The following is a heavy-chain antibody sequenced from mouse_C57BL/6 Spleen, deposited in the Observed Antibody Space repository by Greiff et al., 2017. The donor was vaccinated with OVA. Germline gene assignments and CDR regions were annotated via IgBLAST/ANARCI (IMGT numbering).Heavy chain of an antibody. CDR3: ANSSSTVVGAMDY. V-gene: IGHV7-3*01. J-gene: IGHJ4*01. CDR1: GFTFTDYY. D-gene: IGHD1-1*01. Sequence: EVQLVESGGGLVQPGGSLSLSCAASGFTFTDYYMSWVRQPPGKALEWLGFIRNKANGYTTEYSASVKGRFTISRDIYQSILYLHMIAMRAEDSATYSGANSSSTVVGAMDYWGQGTSVTVSS. CDR2: IRNKANGYTT.